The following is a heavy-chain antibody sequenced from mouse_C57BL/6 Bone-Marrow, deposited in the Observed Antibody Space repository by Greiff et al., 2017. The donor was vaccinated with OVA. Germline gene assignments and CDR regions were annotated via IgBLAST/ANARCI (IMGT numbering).Heavy chain of an antibody. J-gene: IGHJ2*01. D-gene: IGHD1-1*01. CDR1: GYTFTSYW. CDR2: IDPSDSYT. V-gene: IGHV1-69*01. Sequence: QVQLQQPGAELVMPGASVKLSCKASGYTFTSYWMHWVKQRPGQGLEWIGEIDPSDSYTNYNQKFKGKSTLTVDKSSSTAYMQLSSLTSEDSAVYYCARAYYYGSSLDYWGQGTTLTVSS. CDR3: ARAYYYGSSLDY.